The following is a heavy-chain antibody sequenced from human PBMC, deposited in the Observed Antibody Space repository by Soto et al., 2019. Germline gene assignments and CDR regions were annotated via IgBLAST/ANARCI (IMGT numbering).Heavy chain of an antibody. CDR2: ISAYNGNT. Sequence: ASVKVSCKASGYTFTSYGISWVRQAPGQGLEWMGWISAYNGNTNYAQKLQGRVTMTTDTSTSTAYMELRSLRSDDTAVYYCARDYDFWSGYSPRYYCMDVWGQGTTVTVSS. V-gene: IGHV1-18*04. D-gene: IGHD3-3*01. CDR1: GYTFTSYG. J-gene: IGHJ6*02. CDR3: ARDYDFWSGYSPRYYCMDV.